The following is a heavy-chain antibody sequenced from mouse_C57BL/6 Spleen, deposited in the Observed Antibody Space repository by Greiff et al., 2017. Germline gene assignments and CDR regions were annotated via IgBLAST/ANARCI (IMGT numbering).Heavy chain of an antibody. D-gene: IGHD4-1*01. CDR3: ARGWEDYAMDY. CDR1: GFTFSSYA. CDR2: ISDGGSYT. J-gene: IGHJ4*01. Sequence: DVMLVESGGGLVKPGGSLKLSCAASGFTFSSYAMSWVRQTPEKRLEWVATISDGGSYTYYPDNVKGRFTISRDNAKNNLYLQMSHLKSEDTAMYYCARGWEDYAMDYWGQGTSVTVSS. V-gene: IGHV5-4*03.